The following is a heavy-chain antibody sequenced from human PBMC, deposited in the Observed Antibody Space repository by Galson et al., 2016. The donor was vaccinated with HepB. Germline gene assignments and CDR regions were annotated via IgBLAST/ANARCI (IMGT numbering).Heavy chain of an antibody. D-gene: IGHD5-18*01. Sequence: ETLSLTCAVSDGSITSNKWWSWVRQTPRKGLEWIGEIYHSGSTNYNPSLKSRVAISVDKSKNQFSLRLSSVTAADTAVYYCATPGGMVTPYWGQGTLVTVSS. CDR3: ATPGGMVTPY. J-gene: IGHJ4*02. CDR1: DGSITSNKW. V-gene: IGHV4-4*02. CDR2: IYHSGST.